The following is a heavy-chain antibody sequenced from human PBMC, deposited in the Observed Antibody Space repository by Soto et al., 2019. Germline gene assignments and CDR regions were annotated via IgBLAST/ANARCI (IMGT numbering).Heavy chain of an antibody. J-gene: IGHJ6*02. Sequence: GGSLRLSCSASGFTFSNYAMHWVRQAPGKGLEFVSAISGNGGSTYYADAVKGRFSISRDNSKNTLYLQMSNLRAEDTALYYCVKDQVTGLAVMYYGMDVWGQGTTVTVSS. CDR1: GFTFSNYA. D-gene: IGHD3-16*01. CDR3: VKDQVTGLAVMYYGMDV. CDR2: ISGNGGST. V-gene: IGHV3-64D*06.